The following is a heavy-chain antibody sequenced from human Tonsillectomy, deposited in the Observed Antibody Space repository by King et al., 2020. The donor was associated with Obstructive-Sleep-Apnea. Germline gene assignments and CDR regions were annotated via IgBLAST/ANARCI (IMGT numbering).Heavy chain of an antibody. CDR1: GFTFSSYS. D-gene: IGHD3-3*01. CDR3: ARDGTIFGVVRSYYYYGMDV. CDR2: ISSSSSYI. V-gene: IGHV3-21*01. Sequence: VQLVESGGGLVKPGGSLRLSCAASGFTFSSYSMNWVRQAPGKGLEWVSSISSSSSYIYYADSVRGRFTISRDNAKNSLYLQMNSLRAEDTAVYYCARDGTIFGVVRSYYYYGMDVWGQGTTVTVSS. J-gene: IGHJ6*02.